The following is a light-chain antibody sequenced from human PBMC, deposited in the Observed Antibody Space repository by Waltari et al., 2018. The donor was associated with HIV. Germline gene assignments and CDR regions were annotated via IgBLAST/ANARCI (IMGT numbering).Light chain of an antibody. Sequence: SYELTQPLSVSVALGQTARITCGGNNVGTKNVHGYQQKSGQAPLLVIYNDVNRPSGIPELFSASKSRTTATLTSRGAQAGEAADYYCQVWHYSVFFGGGTKLTVL. V-gene: IGLV3-9*01. CDR3: QVWHYSVF. CDR2: NDV. J-gene: IGLJ2*01. CDR1: NVGTKN.